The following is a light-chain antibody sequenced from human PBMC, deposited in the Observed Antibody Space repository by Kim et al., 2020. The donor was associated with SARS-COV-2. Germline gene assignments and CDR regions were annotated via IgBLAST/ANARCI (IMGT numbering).Light chain of an antibody. Sequence: EIVMTQSPATLSLSPGERATLSCRASQSISSSLAWYQQKPGQAPRVLIYGASARATGIPARFSGSGSGTEFTLTISNLQSEDFAVYYCQQYAYWRAFGQGTRLEIK. CDR2: GAS. CDR1: QSISSS. CDR3: QQYAYWRA. V-gene: IGKV3-15*01. J-gene: IGKJ5*01.